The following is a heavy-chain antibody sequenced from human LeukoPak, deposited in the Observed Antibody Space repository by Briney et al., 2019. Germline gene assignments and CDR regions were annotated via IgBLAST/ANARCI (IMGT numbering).Heavy chain of an antibody. J-gene: IGHJ5*02. CDR3: ARDREDIAAADGGCDP. CDR1: GFTFSSYS. Sequence: GGSLRLSCAASGFTFSSYSMNWVRQAPGKGLEWVSSISSSSSYIYYADSVKGRFTISRDNAKNSLYLQMNSLRAEDTAVYYCARDREDIAAADGGCDPWGQGTLVTVSS. D-gene: IGHD6-13*01. V-gene: IGHV3-21*01. CDR2: ISSSSSYI.